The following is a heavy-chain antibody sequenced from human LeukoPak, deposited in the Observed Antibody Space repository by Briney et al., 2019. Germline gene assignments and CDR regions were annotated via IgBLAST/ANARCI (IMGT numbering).Heavy chain of an antibody. D-gene: IGHD3-10*01. CDR1: GASISSYY. V-gene: IGHV4-59*01. CDR3: AREDRGVFDY. Sequence: SETLSLTCTVSGASISSYYWSWIRQPPGKGLEWIGYIYYSGSTNYNPSLKSRVTISVDTSKNQFSLKLSSVTAADTAVYYCAREDRGVFDYWGQGTLVTVSS. CDR2: IYYSGST. J-gene: IGHJ4*02.